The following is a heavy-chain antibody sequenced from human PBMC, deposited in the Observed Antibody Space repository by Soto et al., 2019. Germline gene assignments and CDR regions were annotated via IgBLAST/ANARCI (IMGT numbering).Heavy chain of an antibody. CDR1: GGSISSGGYY. D-gene: IGHD6-19*01. J-gene: IGHJ5*02. V-gene: IGHV4-31*01. Sequence: QVQLQESGPGLVKPSQTLSLTCTVSGGSISSGGYYWSWIRQHPGKGLEWIGYIYYSGSTYYNPSVKSLVTISVDTSKNQFSLKLSSVTAADTAVYYCARGGEQWLVPRGLFDPWGQGTLVTVS. CDR3: ARGGEQWLVPRGLFDP. CDR2: IYYSGST.